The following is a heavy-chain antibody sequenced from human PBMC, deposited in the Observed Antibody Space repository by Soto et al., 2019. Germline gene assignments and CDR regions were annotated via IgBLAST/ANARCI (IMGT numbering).Heavy chain of an antibody. J-gene: IGHJ4*02. D-gene: IGHD6-19*01. Sequence: PSETLSLTCAVSGGSIDSCAFSLSWIRQPPGKGLEWIGYVTHSGTAYSIPSLNGRLTLSVDSSQTQFSLKLTSVTAADSAFYYCARIHWAQSSLDYWGRGILVTVSS. CDR2: VTHSGTA. CDR1: GGSIDSCAFS. V-gene: IGHV4-30-2*01. CDR3: ARIHWAQSSLDY.